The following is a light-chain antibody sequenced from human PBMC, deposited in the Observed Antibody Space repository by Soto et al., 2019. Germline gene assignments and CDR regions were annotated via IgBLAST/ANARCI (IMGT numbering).Light chain of an antibody. Sequence: QSVLTQPPSVSGAPGQRVTISCTGASSNIGAGYDVHWYHQIPGTAPKLLMYASSNRPSGVPDRFSGSKSGTSASLAITGLQAEDEGEYYCQSYDSSLSGVVFGGGTKLTVL. J-gene: IGLJ2*01. CDR1: SSNIGAGYD. CDR2: ASS. CDR3: QSYDSSLSGVV. V-gene: IGLV1-40*01.